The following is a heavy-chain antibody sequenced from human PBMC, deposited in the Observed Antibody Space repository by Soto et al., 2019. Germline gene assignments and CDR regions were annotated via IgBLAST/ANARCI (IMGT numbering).Heavy chain of an antibody. CDR2: LWSDGIKT. CDR1: GFSLSRYG. J-gene: IGHJ4*02. V-gene: IGHV3-33*01. CDR3: ARDLNYWSLLIDH. D-gene: IGHD2-8*02. Sequence: GGSLRLSCTASGFSLSRYGLHWVRQAPGKWLEWVAGLWSDGIKTSYTDSVKGRFTISRDTSKNMLYLQMNSLGAEDTAVYYCARDLNYWSLLIDHWGQGALVTVSS.